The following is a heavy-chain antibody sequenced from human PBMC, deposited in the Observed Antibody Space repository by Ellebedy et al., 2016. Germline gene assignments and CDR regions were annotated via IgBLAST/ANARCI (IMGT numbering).Heavy chain of an antibody. Sequence: SDTLSLTXTVSGGSIRGFHWGWLRQPLGRGLEWIAYIHYSGTTNYNPSLRSRVTISIDTSKNQFSLKLSSVTAADTAVYYCAGITIGTVDYWGQGTLVTVS. V-gene: IGHV4-59*13. CDR1: GGSIRGFH. J-gene: IGHJ4*02. CDR2: IHYSGTT. D-gene: IGHD1-1*01. CDR3: AGITIGTVDY.